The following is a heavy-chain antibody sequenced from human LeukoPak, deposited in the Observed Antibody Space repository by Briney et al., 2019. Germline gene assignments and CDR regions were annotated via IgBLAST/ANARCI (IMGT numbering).Heavy chain of an antibody. CDR2: IRYDGSNK. CDR1: GFTFSSYG. Sequence: PGGSLRLSCAASGFTFSSYGMHWVRQAPGKGLEWVAFIRYDGSNKYYADSVKGRFTISRDNSKNTLYLQMNSLKTEDTAVYYCTRETLALVAFDIWGQGTMVTVSS. V-gene: IGHV3-30*02. J-gene: IGHJ3*02. CDR3: TRETLALVAFDI.